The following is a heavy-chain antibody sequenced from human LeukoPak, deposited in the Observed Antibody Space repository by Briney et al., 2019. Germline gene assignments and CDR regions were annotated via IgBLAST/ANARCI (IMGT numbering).Heavy chain of an antibody. CDR2: ISAYNGNT. Sequence: ASVKVSCKASGYTFTSYGISWVRQAPGQGLEWMGWISAYNGNTNYAQKLQGRVTMTTDTSTSTAYMELRSLRSDDTAVYYCAREALHTAVAGSSDFGYWGQGTLVTVSS. V-gene: IGHV1-18*01. J-gene: IGHJ4*02. CDR1: GYTFTSYG. CDR3: AREALHTAVAGSSDFGY. D-gene: IGHD6-19*01.